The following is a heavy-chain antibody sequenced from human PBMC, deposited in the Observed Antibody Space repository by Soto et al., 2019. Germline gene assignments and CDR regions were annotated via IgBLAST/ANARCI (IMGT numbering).Heavy chain of an antibody. J-gene: IGHJ4*02. CDR3: ARAPYDILTGSYHSPFDY. V-gene: IGHV1-69*13. D-gene: IGHD3-9*01. CDR1: GGTFSSYA. Sequence: SVKVSCKASGGTFSSYAISWVRQAPGQGLEWMGGIIPIFGTANYAQKFQGRVTITADESTSTAYMELSSLRSEDTAVYYCARAPYDILTGSYHSPFDYWGQGTLVTVSS. CDR2: IIPIFGTA.